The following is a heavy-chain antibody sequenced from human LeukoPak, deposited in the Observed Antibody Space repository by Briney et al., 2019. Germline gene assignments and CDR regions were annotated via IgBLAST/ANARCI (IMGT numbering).Heavy chain of an antibody. CDR3: ARDSLRAAAADYHFPS. J-gene: IGHJ4*02. CDR1: GYTLTGYY. CDR2: INPNSGGT. D-gene: IGHD6-13*01. V-gene: IGHV1-2*06. Sequence: ASVKVSCKASGYTLTGYYMHWVRQAPGQGLEWMGRINPNSGGTNYAQKFQGRVTMTRDTSISTAYMELSWLRSDDTAVYYCARDSLRAAAADYHFPSWGQGTLVTVSS.